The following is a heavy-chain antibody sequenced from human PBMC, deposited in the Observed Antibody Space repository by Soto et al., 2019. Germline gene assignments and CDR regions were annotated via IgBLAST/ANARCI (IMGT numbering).Heavy chain of an antibody. CDR2: IFFTGSA. CDR1: GGSVSTGSYD. Sequence: SETLSLTCTVSGGSVSTGSYDWSWIRQPPGKGLEWIGKIFFTGSAHYNPSLRNRVTMSVDTSKDQFSLTLTSVTAADTAVYYCARDGHGMDVWGQGTTVTVAS. V-gene: IGHV4-61*01. CDR3: ARDGHGMDV. J-gene: IGHJ6*02.